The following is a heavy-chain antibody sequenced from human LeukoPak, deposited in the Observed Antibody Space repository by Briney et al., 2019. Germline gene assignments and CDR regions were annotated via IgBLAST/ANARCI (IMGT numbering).Heavy chain of an antibody. V-gene: IGHV4-31*03. CDR1: VGSISGGDYY. D-gene: IGHD1-1*01. CDR3: AKALDP. Sequence: SQSLSLTCPVSVGSISGGDYYWGWIREHPVRGLEWLGYIFFTGTTYYNPSLRSRLIISRDTSKNQFFLKLNSVTAAETAVYYCAKALDPWGQGTLVTVSS. CDR2: IFFTGTT. J-gene: IGHJ5*01.